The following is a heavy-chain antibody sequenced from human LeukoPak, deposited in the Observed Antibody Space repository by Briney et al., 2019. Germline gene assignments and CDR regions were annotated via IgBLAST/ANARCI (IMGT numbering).Heavy chain of an antibody. D-gene: IGHD1-26*01. CDR3: ARRPVGATEGDAFDI. J-gene: IGHJ3*02. CDR2: MYPGDSDT. CDR1: GYSFTSYW. Sequence: GESLKISCKGSGYSFTSYWIGWVRQMPGKGLEWMGIMYPGDSDTRYRPSFQGQVTISADKSISTAYLQWSSLKASDTAMYYCARRPVGATEGDAFDIWGQGTMVTVSS. V-gene: IGHV5-51*01.